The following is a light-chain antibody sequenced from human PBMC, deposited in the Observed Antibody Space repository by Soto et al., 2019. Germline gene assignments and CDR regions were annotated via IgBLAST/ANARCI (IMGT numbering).Light chain of an antibody. Sequence: QSVLTQPPSVSAAPGQKVTISCSGSSSNIGNNYVSWYQQLPGTAPKLLIYDNNKRPSGIPDRFSGSKSGTSATLGITGLQTGDEADYYCRTWDSSLSAGRVFGTGTKLTVL. V-gene: IGLV1-51*01. CDR3: RTWDSSLSAGRV. CDR2: DNN. CDR1: SSNIGNNY. J-gene: IGLJ1*01.